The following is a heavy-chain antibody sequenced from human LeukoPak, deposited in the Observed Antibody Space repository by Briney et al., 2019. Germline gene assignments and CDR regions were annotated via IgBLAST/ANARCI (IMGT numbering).Heavy chain of an antibody. CDR1: GFTFSSYW. CDR2: INTDGRST. CDR3: VRDVWGDRDGYFDY. J-gene: IGHJ4*02. V-gene: IGHV3-74*01. Sequence: EAEGSLRLSCAASGFTFSSYWMHWVRQAPGKELVWVSRINTDGRSTSYGDSVKGRFTISRDNARNTLYMQMNSLRAEDTAVYYCVRDVWGDRDGYFDYWGQGTLVTVST. D-gene: IGHD2-21*01.